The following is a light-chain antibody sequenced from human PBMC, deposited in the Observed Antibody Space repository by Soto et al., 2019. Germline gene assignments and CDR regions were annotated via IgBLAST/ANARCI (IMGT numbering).Light chain of an antibody. J-gene: IGKJ1*01. CDR2: GVS. Sequence: EIVLTQSPGTLSLSPGERATLSCRASQSVRSSYLAWYKQKLGQAPRLLIYGVSNRATGIPDRFSGSGSGTDFTLTISRLESEDVVVYYCQQYGTSPRTFGQGTKVEIK. CDR3: QQYGTSPRT. V-gene: IGKV3-20*01. CDR1: QSVRSSY.